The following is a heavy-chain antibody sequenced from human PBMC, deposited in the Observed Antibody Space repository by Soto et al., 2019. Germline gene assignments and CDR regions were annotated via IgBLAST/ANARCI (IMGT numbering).Heavy chain of an antibody. J-gene: IGHJ6*02. D-gene: IGHD1-26*01. Sequence: QVQLQESGPGLVKPSQTLSLTCPVSGGSIRSCGYYLSWSHQHQGKGLEWIGYIYYSGSTYYNPSLKSRVTISVDTSKNQFSLKLSSVTAADTAVYYCARDRVGATHGMDVWGQGTTVTVSS. CDR1: GGSIRSCGYY. CDR3: ARDRVGATHGMDV. CDR2: IYYSGST. V-gene: IGHV4-31*03.